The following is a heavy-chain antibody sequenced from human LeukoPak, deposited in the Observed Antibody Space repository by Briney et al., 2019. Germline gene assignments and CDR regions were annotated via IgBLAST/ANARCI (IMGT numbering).Heavy chain of an antibody. CDR3: TTELRATGLSRNRGYSYLGSDY. Sequence: PGGSLRLSSAATGFTFSNAWMSWVRQAPGKGLEWVGRIKRKTDGGTADYAAPVKGRFIVSRDDSEKMLYLQMNSLRTEDTAVYYCTTELRATGLSRNRGYSYLGSDYWGQGTLVTVSS. CDR2: IKRKTDGGTA. J-gene: IGHJ4*02. V-gene: IGHV3-15*01. D-gene: IGHD5-12*01. CDR1: GFTFSNAW.